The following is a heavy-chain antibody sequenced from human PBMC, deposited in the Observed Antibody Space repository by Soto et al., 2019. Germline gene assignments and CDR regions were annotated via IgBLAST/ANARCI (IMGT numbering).Heavy chain of an antibody. Sequence: GGSLRLSCAASGFTFSSYAMSWVRQAPGKGLEWVSAISGSGGSTDYADSVKGRFTISRDNSKNTLYLQMNSLRAEDTAVYYCAKDRGSYYDTVDAFDIWGQGTMVTVSS. J-gene: IGHJ3*02. D-gene: IGHD1-26*01. CDR1: GFTFSSYA. CDR3: AKDRGSYYDTVDAFDI. CDR2: ISGSGGST. V-gene: IGHV3-23*01.